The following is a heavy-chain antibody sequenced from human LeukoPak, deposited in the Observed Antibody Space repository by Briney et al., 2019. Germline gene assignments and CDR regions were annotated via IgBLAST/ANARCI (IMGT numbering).Heavy chain of an antibody. CDR2: INHSGST. V-gene: IGHV4-34*01. J-gene: IGHJ4*02. D-gene: IGHD5-18*01. CDR3: ACVYSYGFDY. Sequence: PSETPSLTCAVYGGSFSGYYWSWIRQPPGKGLEWIGEINHSGSTNYNPSLKSRVTISVDTSKNQFSLKLSSVTAADTAVYYCACVYSYGFDYWGQGTLVTVSS. CDR1: GGSFSGYY.